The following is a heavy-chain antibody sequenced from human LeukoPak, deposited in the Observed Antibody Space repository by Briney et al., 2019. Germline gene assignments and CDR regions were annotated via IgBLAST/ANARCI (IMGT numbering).Heavy chain of an antibody. CDR1: GFTFSSYW. J-gene: IGHJ4*02. V-gene: IGHV3-74*01. CDR3: ARGREYGYSYGLAIGY. D-gene: IGHD5-18*01. Sequence: PGGSLRLSCAASGFTFSSYWMRWVRQAPGKRLVWVSRINSDGSSTSYADSVKGRFTISRDNAKNTLYLQMNSLRAEDTAVYYCARGREYGYSYGLAIGYWGQGTLVTVSS. CDR2: INSDGSST.